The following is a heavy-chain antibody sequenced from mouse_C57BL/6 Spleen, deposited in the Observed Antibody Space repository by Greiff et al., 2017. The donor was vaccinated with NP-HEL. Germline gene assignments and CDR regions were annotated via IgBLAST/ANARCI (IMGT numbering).Heavy chain of an antibody. D-gene: IGHD2-4*01. J-gene: IGHJ1*03. Sequence: VQLQQPGAELVKPGASVKLSCKASGYTFTSYWMHWVKQRPGRGLEWIGRIDPNSGGTKYNEKFKSKATLTVDKPSSTAYMQLSSLTSEDSAVYYCASPLIYYDYDAWYFDVWGTGTTVTVSS. CDR3: ASPLIYYDYDAWYFDV. CDR2: IDPNSGGT. V-gene: IGHV1-72*01. CDR1: GYTFTSYW.